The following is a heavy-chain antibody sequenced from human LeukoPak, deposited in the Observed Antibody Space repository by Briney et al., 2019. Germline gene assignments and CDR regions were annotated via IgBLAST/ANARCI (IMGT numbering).Heavy chain of an antibody. CDR2: ISSSSTYR. CDR1: GFTFSSYS. CDR3: ARARDGYPIGYFDY. Sequence: GGSLRLSCAASGFTFSSYSMSWVRQAPGKGLEWVSSISSSSTYRYYAASVKGRFTISRDNAKNSLYLQMNSLRAEDTAVYYCARARDGYPIGYFDYWGQGTLVTVSS. J-gene: IGHJ4*02. V-gene: IGHV3-21*01. D-gene: IGHD5-24*01.